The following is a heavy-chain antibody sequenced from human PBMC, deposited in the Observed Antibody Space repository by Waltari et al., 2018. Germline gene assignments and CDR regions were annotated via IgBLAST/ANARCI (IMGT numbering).Heavy chain of an antibody. Sequence: QVQLVQSGAEVKKPGASVKVSCKASGYTLTSYDLNWVRQATGQGLEWMGWMNPNSGNTGYAQKFQGRVTITRNTSISTAYMELSSLRSEDTAVYYCAREDDFWSGWGNWFDPWGQGTLVTVSS. CDR3: AREDDFWSGWGNWFDP. J-gene: IGHJ5*02. D-gene: IGHD3-3*01. CDR2: MNPNSGNT. V-gene: IGHV1-8*03. CDR1: GYTLTSYD.